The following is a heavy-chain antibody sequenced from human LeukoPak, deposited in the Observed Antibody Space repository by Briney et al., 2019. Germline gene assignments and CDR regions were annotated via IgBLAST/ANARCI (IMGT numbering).Heavy chain of an antibody. Sequence: GGSLRLSCAASGFTFSSYWMSWVRQAPGKGLEWVANIKQDGSEKYYVDSVKGRFTISRDNAKNSLYLQMNSLRAEDTAVYYCARGTKTPVKLLEWLLYRRAFDIWGQWTMVTVSS. V-gene: IGHV3-7*01. J-gene: IGHJ3*02. CDR2: IKQDGSEK. CDR3: ARGTKTPVKLLEWLLYRRAFDI. D-gene: IGHD3-3*01. CDR1: GFTFSSYW.